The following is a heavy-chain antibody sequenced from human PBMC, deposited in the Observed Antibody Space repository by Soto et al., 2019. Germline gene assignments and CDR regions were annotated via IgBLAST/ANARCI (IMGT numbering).Heavy chain of an antibody. CDR2: IYYSGST. J-gene: IGHJ3*02. CDR3: ARQTDSYYTFDAFDI. CDR1: NDCSIRGSHY. D-gene: IGHD3-22*01. V-gene: IGHV4-39*01. Sequence: ASVTLSLKRPVGNDCSIRGSHYWDWNRQPPGKGLEWIGNIYYSGSTNYNPSLESRVTISVDTSKNQFSLKLSSVTAADTAVYYCARQTDSYYTFDAFDIWGQGTMVTVSS.